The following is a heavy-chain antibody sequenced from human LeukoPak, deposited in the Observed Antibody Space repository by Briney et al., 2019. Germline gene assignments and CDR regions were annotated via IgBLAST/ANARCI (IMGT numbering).Heavy chain of an antibody. CDR1: GGSISSYY. D-gene: IGHD4-23*01. V-gene: IGHV4-59*01. CDR2: IYYSGST. CDR3: ARGVETTVVTLGPYYFDY. Sequence: SETLSLTCTVSGGSISSYYWSWIRQPPGKGLEWIGYIYYSGSTNYNPSLKSRVTISVDTSKNQFSLKLSSVTAADTAVYYCARGVETTVVTLGPYYFDYWGQGTLVTVSS. J-gene: IGHJ4*02.